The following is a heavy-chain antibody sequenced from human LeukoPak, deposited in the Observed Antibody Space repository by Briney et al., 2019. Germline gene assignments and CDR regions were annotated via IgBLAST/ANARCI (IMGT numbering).Heavy chain of an antibody. J-gene: IGHJ4*02. CDR2: IYHSGST. V-gene: IGHV4-30-2*01. CDR1: GGSISSGRYS. D-gene: IGHD4-17*01. CDR3: ARKGLGGDLFDY. Sequence: SQTLSLTCAVSGGSISSGRYSWSWIRQPPGKGLEWIGYIYHSGSTYYNPSLKSRVTISVDRSKNQFSLKLSSVTAADTAVYYCARKGLGGDLFDYWGQGTLVTVSS.